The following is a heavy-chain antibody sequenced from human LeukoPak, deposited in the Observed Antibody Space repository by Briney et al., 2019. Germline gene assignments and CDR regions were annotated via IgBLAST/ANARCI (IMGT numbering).Heavy chain of an antibody. CDR2: IRSKTYGETT. J-gene: IGHJ4*02. V-gene: IGHV3-49*04. D-gene: IGHD6-19*01. CDR3: TRGIAKTGTNC. CDR1: GLTFGDNA. Sequence: GRSLRLSCTASGLTFGDNAMTWVRQAPGRGLEWVGFIRSKTYGETTEYAASVKGRFTISRDDSKSIAYLQMNSLKSEDTAVYYCTRGIAKTGTNCWGQGTLVTVSA.